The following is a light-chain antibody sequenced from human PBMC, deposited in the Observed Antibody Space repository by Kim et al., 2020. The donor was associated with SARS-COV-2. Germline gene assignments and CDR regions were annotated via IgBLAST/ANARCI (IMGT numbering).Light chain of an antibody. V-gene: IGLV3-1*01. J-gene: IGLJ2*01. CDR2: QDN. CDR3: QAWDSSVVG. CDR1: KLGDKY. Sequence: SYELTQPPSVSVSPGQTASITCSGDKLGDKYACWYQQKPGQSPVLVIYQDNKRPSGIPERFSGSNSGNTATLTISGTQAMDEADYYCQAWDSSVVGFGGG.